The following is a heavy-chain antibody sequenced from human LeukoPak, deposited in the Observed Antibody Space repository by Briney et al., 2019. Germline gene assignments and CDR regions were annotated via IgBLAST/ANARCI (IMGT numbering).Heavy chain of an antibody. CDR2: IYYSGST. Sequence: PSETLSLTCAVSGYSISSGYYWGWIRQPPGKGLEWIGSIYYSGSTYYNPSLKSRVTISVDTSKNQFSLKLGSVTAADTAGYYCARRDGDNQRRDYYFDYWGQGTLVTVSS. V-gene: IGHV4-38-2*01. D-gene: IGHD4-17*01. CDR3: ARRDGDNQRRDYYFDY. CDR1: GYSISSGYY. J-gene: IGHJ4*02.